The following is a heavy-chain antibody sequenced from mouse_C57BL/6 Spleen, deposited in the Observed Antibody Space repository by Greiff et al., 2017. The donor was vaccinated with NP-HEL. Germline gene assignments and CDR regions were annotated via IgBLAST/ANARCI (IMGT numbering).Heavy chain of an antibody. Sequence: QVQLQQSGAELVKPGASVKLSCKASGYTFTSYWMHWVKQRPGRGLEWIGRIDPNSGGTKYNEKFKSKATLTVDKPYSTAYMQLSSLTSEDSAVYYCARKKRDGYLYAMDYWGQGTSVTVSS. D-gene: IGHD2-3*01. CDR1: GYTFTSYW. CDR3: ARKKRDGYLYAMDY. V-gene: IGHV1-72*01. J-gene: IGHJ4*01. CDR2: IDPNSGGT.